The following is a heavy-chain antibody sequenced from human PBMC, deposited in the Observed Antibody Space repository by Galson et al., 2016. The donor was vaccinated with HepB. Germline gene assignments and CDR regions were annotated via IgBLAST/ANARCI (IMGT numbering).Heavy chain of an antibody. D-gene: IGHD1-26*01. J-gene: IGHJ4*02. CDR2: ISYDGTNN. CDR3: AKDRRVGGNYEGSFGEGSPFDY. V-gene: IGHV3-30*18. CDR1: GFSFSIYG. Sequence: SLRLSCAASGFSFSIYGMNWVRQAPGKGLEWVAVISYDGTNNNYADSVKGRFTISRDNSKNTVYLQMNSLRAEDTAVYYCAKDRRVGGNYEGSFGEGSPFDYWGRGTLVTVSS.